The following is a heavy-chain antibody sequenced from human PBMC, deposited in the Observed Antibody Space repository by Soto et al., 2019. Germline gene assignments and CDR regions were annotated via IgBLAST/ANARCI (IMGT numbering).Heavy chain of an antibody. V-gene: IGHV3-33*01. CDR1: GFTFSSYG. CDR3: ARDRGSDDPIDY. Sequence: QVQLVESGGGVVQPERSLTLSCAASGFTFSSYGMHWVRQAPGKGLEWVAVIWHAGMNKYYADSVRGRFTISRDNSKNTLYLQMNSLRAEDTAVYYCARDRGSDDPIDYWGQGTLVTVSS. CDR2: IWHAGMNK. J-gene: IGHJ4*02. D-gene: IGHD3-10*01.